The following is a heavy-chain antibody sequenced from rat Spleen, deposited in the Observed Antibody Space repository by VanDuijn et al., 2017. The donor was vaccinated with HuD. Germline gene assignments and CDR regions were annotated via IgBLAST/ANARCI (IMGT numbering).Heavy chain of an antibody. D-gene: IGHD1-1*01. J-gene: IGHJ2*01. Sequence: QVQLKESGPGLVQPSQTLSLTCTVSGFSLTSYHVSWVRQPPGKGLEWMGVIWGDGSTAYNSALKSRLSISRDPSKSQVYLKGNSLQTEDTGYYYWARGTTGGYFDYWGQGVMVTVSS. V-gene: IGHV2-32*01. CDR3: ARGTTGGYFDY. CDR2: IWGDGST. CDR1: GFSLTSYH.